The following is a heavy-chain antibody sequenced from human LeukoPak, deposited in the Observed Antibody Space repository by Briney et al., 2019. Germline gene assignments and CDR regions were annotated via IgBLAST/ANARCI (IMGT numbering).Heavy chain of an antibody. CDR3: ARDPQYQLLSDYYYGMDV. CDR1: GYTFTSYY. Sequence: GASVKVSCKASGYTFTSYYMHWVRQAPGQGLEWMGIINPSGGSTSYAQKFQGRVTMTRDTSTSTVYMELSSLRSDDTAVYYCARDPQYQLLSDYYYGMDVWGQGTTVTVSS. J-gene: IGHJ6*02. D-gene: IGHD2-2*01. CDR2: INPSGGST. V-gene: IGHV1-46*01.